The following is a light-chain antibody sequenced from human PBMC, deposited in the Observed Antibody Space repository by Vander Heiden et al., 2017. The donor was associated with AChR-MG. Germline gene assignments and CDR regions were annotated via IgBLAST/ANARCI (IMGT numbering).Light chain of an antibody. CDR2: GAS. Sequence: EIVMTQSPATLSVSPGERATLSCRASQSVSTNLAWYQQKPGQAPRLLMYGASTRATGIPARFSGSRSGTEFTLTISRLQSEDFAVYYCQRYNDWPYTFGQGTKLKIK. CDR1: QSVSTN. CDR3: QRYNDWPYT. J-gene: IGKJ2*01. V-gene: IGKV3-15*01.